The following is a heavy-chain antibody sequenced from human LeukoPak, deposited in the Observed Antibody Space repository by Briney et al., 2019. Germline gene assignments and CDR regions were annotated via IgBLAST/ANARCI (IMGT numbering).Heavy chain of an antibody. Sequence: GASVKVSCKASGYTFTSYGISWVRQAPGQGLEWMGWISAYNGNTNYAQKLQGRVTMTTDTSTSTAYMELRSLRSDDTAVYYCARERRIAAAGAPRTNWFDPWGQGTLVTVSS. CDR1: GYTFTSYG. J-gene: IGHJ5*02. D-gene: IGHD6-13*01. CDR2: ISAYNGNT. V-gene: IGHV1-18*01. CDR3: ARERRIAAAGAPRTNWFDP.